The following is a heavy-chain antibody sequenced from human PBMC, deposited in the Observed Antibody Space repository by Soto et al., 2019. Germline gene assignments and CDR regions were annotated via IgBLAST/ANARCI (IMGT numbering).Heavy chain of an antibody. CDR3: ARQPRFYSSSWYYFDY. D-gene: IGHD6-13*01. J-gene: IGHJ4*02. Sequence: EVQLVQSGAEVKKPGESLRISWKGSGYSFTSYWISWVRQMPGKGLEWMGRIDPSDSYTNYSPSFQGHVTISADKSISTAYLQWSSLKASDTAMYYCARQPRFYSSSWYYFDYWGQGTLVTVSS. CDR2: IDPSDSYT. CDR1: GYSFTSYW. V-gene: IGHV5-10-1*01.